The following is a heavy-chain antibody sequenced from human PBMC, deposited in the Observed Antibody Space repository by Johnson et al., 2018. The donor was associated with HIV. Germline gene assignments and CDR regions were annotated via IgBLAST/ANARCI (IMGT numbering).Heavy chain of an antibody. CDR2: ISSTGSNI. J-gene: IGHJ3*02. V-gene: IGHV3-11*01. CDR3: SRGARTHQVRLGAFDI. Sequence: QVPLVEPGGGLVKPGGSLGLSCAASGFTFSHYYMSLIRQAPGKVLASVSQISSTGSNIYYSESVKDRFTISRDNAKNSLYLQMNSLKTEDTARYYCSRGARTHQVRLGAFDIWGRGTMVTVSS. CDR1: GFTFSHYY. D-gene: IGHD5-12*01.